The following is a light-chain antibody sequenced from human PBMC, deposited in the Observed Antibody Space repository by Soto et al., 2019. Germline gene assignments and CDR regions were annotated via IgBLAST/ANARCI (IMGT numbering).Light chain of an antibody. CDR2: LGS. Sequence: DIVMPQSQLSLPVTPGEPASISCRSSQSLLHSNGYNYLDWYLQKPGQSPQLLIYLGSDRASGVPDRFSGSGSGTDFTLKISRVEAEDVGVYYCMQALQTPWTFGQGTKVESK. J-gene: IGKJ1*01. V-gene: IGKV2-28*01. CDR1: QSLLHSNGYNY. CDR3: MQALQTPWT.